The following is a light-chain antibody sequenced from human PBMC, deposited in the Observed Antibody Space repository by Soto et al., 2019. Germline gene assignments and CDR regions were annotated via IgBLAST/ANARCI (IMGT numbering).Light chain of an antibody. CDR1: QSISTW. V-gene: IGKV1-5*01. CDR3: QQYSTFSWT. CDR2: GAS. Sequence: DIQMTQSPSTLSASVVDRVTITCRASQSISTWLAWYQQKPGKAPKLLISGASSLESGVPSRFSGSGSGTDFTLTISSLQPDDFATYCCQQYSTFSWTFGQGTKVESK. J-gene: IGKJ1*01.